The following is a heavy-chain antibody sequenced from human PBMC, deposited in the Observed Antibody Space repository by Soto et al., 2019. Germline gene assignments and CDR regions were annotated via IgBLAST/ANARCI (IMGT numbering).Heavy chain of an antibody. Sequence: EVQLVESGGGLVQPGGSLRLSCAASGFTFSTYWMHWVRQVPGKGLVWVSRVNPDGTTTNYAASVKGRFTISRDNAENTLHLQMNSLRVDDTAVYFCARDLAGVDDSWGQGTLVTVSS. CDR3: ARDLAGVDDS. CDR2: VNPDGTTT. V-gene: IGHV3-74*01. D-gene: IGHD7-27*01. J-gene: IGHJ4*02. CDR1: GFTFSTYW.